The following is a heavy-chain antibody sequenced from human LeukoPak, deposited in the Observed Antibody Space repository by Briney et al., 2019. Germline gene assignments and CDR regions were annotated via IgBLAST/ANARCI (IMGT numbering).Heavy chain of an antibody. J-gene: IGHJ4*02. CDR1: GYSISSGYY. D-gene: IGHD5-18*01. V-gene: IGHV4-38-2*02. CDR3: ARWGYSYGLIDY. Sequence: SETLSLTCTVSGYSISSGYYWGWIRQPPGKGLEWIGSIYHSGSTYYSPSLKSRVTISVDTSKNQFSLKLSSVTAADTAVYYCARWGYSYGLIDYWGQGTLVTVSS. CDR2: IYHSGST.